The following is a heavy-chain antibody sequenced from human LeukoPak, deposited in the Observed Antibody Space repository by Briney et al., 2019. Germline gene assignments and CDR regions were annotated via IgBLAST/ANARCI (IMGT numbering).Heavy chain of an antibody. CDR1: GFTFSNYA. Sequence: GGSLRLSCGASGFTFSNYAMHWVRQAPGKGLDWVAIIWYDGSNKYCADSVRGRFTISRDQSKNMVFLQMNSLRVEDTALYYCAKGGLAAAGIDHWGQGVLVTVSS. J-gene: IGHJ4*02. CDR3: AKGGLAAAGIDH. D-gene: IGHD6-13*01. V-gene: IGHV3-33*03. CDR2: IWYDGSNK.